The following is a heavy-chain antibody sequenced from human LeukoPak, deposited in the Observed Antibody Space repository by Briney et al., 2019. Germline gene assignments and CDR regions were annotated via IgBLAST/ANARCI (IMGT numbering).Heavy chain of an antibody. CDR3: ARFLALGSLGAFDI. CDR1: GGTFSSYA. CDR2: IIPILGIA. V-gene: IGHV1-69*04. J-gene: IGHJ3*02. D-gene: IGHD2-15*01. Sequence: SVKVSCKASGGTFSSYAISWVRQAPGQGLEWMGRIIPILGIANYAQKFQGRVTITADKSTSTAYMELSSLRSEDTAVYYCARFLALGSLGAFDIWGQGTMVTVSS.